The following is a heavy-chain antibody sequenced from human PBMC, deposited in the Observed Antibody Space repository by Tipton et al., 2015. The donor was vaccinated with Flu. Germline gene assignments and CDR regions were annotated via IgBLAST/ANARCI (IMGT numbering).Heavy chain of an antibody. Sequence: SLRLSCAASGFTFSDAWMSWVRQAPGKGLEWVSGISDVGVNTYYADSVKGRFTISRDNSKDMLYLQMNSLRAEDTAVYYCAKDRATVWPGDYWGQGTLVTVSS. CDR2: ISDVGVNT. J-gene: IGHJ4*02. D-gene: IGHD2/OR15-2a*01. V-gene: IGHV3-23*01. CDR1: GFTFSDA. CDR3: AKDRATVWPGDY.